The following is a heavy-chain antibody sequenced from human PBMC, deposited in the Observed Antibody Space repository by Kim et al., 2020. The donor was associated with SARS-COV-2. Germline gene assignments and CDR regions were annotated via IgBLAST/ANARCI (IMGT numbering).Heavy chain of an antibody. V-gene: IGHV1-69*04. CDR3: ARDRGGEVQLSWYFDL. J-gene: IGHJ2*01. Sequence: SVKVSCKASGGTFSSYAISWVRQAPGQGLEWMGRIIPILGIANYAQKFQGRVTITADKSTSTAYMELSSLRSEDTAVYYCARDRGGEVQLSWYFDLWGRGTLVTVSS. CDR2: IIPILGIA. D-gene: IGHD1-1*01. CDR1: GGTFSSYA.